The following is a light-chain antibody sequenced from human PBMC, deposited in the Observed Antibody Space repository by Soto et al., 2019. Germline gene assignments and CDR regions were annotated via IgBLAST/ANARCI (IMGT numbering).Light chain of an antibody. J-gene: IGKJ5*01. CDR3: QQYGGSPLIT. Sequence: EVVLTQSPGTLSLSVGERATLSCRASQSVGSRSLAWYQQRPGQAPRLLIYGAFNRATGIPDRFSGSGSGTDFSLTISRLEAEDFAVYCCQQYGGSPLITFGQGTRLEIK. V-gene: IGKV3-20*01. CDR1: QSVGSRS. CDR2: GAF.